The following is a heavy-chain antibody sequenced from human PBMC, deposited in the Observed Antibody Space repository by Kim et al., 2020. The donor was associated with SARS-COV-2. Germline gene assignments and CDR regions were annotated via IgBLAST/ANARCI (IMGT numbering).Heavy chain of an antibody. V-gene: IGHV1-24*01. CDR1: GYTLTELS. Sequence: ASVKVSCKVSGYTLTELSMHWVRQAPGKGLEWMGGFDPEDGETIYAQKFQGRVTMTEDTSTDTAYMELSSLRSEDTAVYYCATAPGIAVAGWSDPWGQGTLVTVSS. CDR3: ATAPGIAVAGWSDP. D-gene: IGHD6-19*01. J-gene: IGHJ5*02. CDR2: FDPEDGET.